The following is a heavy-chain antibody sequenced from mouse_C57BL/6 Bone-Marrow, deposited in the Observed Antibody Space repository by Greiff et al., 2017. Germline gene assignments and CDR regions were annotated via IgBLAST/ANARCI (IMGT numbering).Heavy chain of an antibody. CDR2: INPNNGGT. CDR1: GYTFTDYY. Sequence: EVQLQQSGPELVKPGASVKISCKASGYTFTDYYMNWVKQSHGKSLEWIGDINPNNGGTSHNQKFKGKATLTVDKSSRTAYMELRSLTSEDSAVYYCARGSWFAYWGQGTLVTVSA. V-gene: IGHV1-26*01. J-gene: IGHJ3*01. CDR3: ARGSWFAY.